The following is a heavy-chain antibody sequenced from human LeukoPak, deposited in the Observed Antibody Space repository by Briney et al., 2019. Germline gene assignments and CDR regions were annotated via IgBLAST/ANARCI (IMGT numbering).Heavy chain of an antibody. CDR1: GGSISSGGYS. CDR2: IYHSGST. CDR3: ARVSPLRFTLDY. Sequence: SETLSLTCAVSGGSISSGGYSWSWIRQPPGKGLEWIGYIYHSGSTYYNPSLKSRVTISVDRSKNQFSLKLSSVTAADTAVYYCARVSPLRFTLDYWGQGTLVTVSS. J-gene: IGHJ4*02. V-gene: IGHV4-30-2*01.